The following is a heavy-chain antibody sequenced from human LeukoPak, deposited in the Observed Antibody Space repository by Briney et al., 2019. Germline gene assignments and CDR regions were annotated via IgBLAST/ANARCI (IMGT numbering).Heavy chain of an antibody. Sequence: SETLSLTCTVSGYSISSGYYWGWIRQPPGKGLEWIGSIYHSGSTYYNPSLKSRVTISVDTSKNQFSLKLSSVTAADTAVYYCAREDCSGGSCYSWYFDLWGRGTLVTVSS. J-gene: IGHJ2*01. CDR3: AREDCSGGSCYSWYFDL. D-gene: IGHD2-15*01. V-gene: IGHV4-38-2*02. CDR2: IYHSGST. CDR1: GYSISSGYY.